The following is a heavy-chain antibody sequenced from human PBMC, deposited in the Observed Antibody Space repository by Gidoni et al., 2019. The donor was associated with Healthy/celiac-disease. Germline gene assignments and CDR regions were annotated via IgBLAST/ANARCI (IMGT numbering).Heavy chain of an antibody. CDR2: IYYSGRT. V-gene: IGHV4-59*08. J-gene: IGHJ3*02. Sequence: QVQLQESGPGLVKPSETLSLPCTVSGDSISSYNWSWIRQPPGKGLEWIGYIYYSGRTNYSPSLKSRVTISVDTSKNQFSLKLSSVTAADTAVYYCARRSDAFDIWGQGTMVTVSS. CDR3: ARRSDAFDI. D-gene: IGHD1-26*01. CDR1: GDSISSYN.